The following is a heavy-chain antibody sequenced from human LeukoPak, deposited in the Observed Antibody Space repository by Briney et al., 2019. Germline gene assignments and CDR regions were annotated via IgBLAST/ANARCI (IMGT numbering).Heavy chain of an antibody. Sequence: ASVKVSCKASGYTFTSYGISWVRQAPGQGLEWMGWISAYNGNTNYAQKLQGRVTMTTDTSTSTAYMELRSLRSDDTAVYYCARWAHYYDSSGYYYKAEYFQHWGQGTLVTVSS. J-gene: IGHJ1*01. CDR3: ARWAHYYDSSGYYYKAEYFQH. CDR2: ISAYNGNT. V-gene: IGHV1-18*01. D-gene: IGHD3-22*01. CDR1: GYTFTSYG.